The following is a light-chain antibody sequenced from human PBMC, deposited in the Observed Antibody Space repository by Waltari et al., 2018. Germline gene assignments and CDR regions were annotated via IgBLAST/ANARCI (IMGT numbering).Light chain of an antibody. CDR2: AVN. J-gene: IGLJ2*01. CDR1: SSDVGDYKY. CDR3: SSYTSISTLI. V-gene: IGLV2-14*03. Sequence: QSALTQPASVSGSPGQSITISCTGSSSDVGDYKYVPWYQQHPGKAPKLMIYAVNNRPSGVSNRFSGSKSGNTASLTISGLQAEDDADYYCSSYTSISTLIFGGGTKLTVL.